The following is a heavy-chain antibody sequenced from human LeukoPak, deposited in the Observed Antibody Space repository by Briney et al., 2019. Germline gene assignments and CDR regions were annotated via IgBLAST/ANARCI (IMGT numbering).Heavy chain of an antibody. V-gene: IGHV4-34*01. D-gene: IGHD6-13*01. CDR1: GFTFSSYW. CDR3: ARHLGGSSPR. J-gene: IGHJ4*02. Sequence: AGGSLRLSCAASGFTFSSYWMSWVRQAPGKGLEWIGEINHSGSTNYNPSLKSRVTISVDTSKNQFSLKLSSVTAADTAVYYCARHLGGSSPRWGQGTLVTVSS. CDR2: INHSGST.